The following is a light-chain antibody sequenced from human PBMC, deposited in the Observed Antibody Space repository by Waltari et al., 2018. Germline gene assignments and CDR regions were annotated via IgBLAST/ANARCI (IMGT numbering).Light chain of an antibody. CDR3: QSYDSSLSDYV. Sequence: YQQLPATAPKLLVDGNSNRPSGVPDRFSGSKSGASASLAITGLQTEDEADYYCQSYDSSLSDYVFGTGTKVTVL. CDR2: GNS. V-gene: IGLV1-40*03. J-gene: IGLJ1*01.